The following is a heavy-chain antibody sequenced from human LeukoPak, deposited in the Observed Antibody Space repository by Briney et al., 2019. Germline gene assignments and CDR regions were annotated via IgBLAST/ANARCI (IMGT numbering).Heavy chain of an antibody. CDR2: ISSSGSTI. D-gene: IGHD3-22*01. CDR3: ARERGHYYDSSGYTN. Sequence: PVGSLRLSCAASGFTFSDYYMSWIRQAPGKGLEWVSYISSSGSTIYYADSVKGRFTISRDNAKNSLYLQMNSLRAEDTAVYYCARERGHYYDSSGYTNWGQGTLVTVSS. V-gene: IGHV3-11*04. J-gene: IGHJ4*02. CDR1: GFTFSDYY.